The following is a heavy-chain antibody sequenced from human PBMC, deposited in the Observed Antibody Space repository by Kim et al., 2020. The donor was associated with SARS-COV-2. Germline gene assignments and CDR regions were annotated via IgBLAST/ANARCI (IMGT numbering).Heavy chain of an antibody. CDR2: IYYSGST. V-gene: IGHV4-39*01. Sequence: SETLSLTCTVSGGSISSSSYYWGWIRQPPGKGLEWIGSIYYSGSTYYNPSLKSRVTISVDTSKNQFSLKLSSVTAADTAVYYCAGYDIAARRRWFDPWGQGTLVTVSS. D-gene: IGHD6-6*01. CDR1: GGSISSSSYY. CDR3: AGYDIAARRRWFDP. J-gene: IGHJ5*02.